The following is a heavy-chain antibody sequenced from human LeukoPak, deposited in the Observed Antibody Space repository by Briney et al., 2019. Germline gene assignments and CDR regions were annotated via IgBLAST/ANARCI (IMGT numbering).Heavy chain of an antibody. CDR3: ARGRQDVTMIVGVMTAVSYYLDV. D-gene: IGHD3-22*01. J-gene: IGHJ6*03. Sequence: PSETLSLTCAVYGGSFSGYYWTWIRQTPEKGLEWIGEMNPSGSTSYNPSLKSRVTISVDTSKNQFSLKLSSVTAADMAVYYCARGRQDVTMIVGVMTAVSYYLDVWGKGTTVTVS. CDR2: MNPSGST. CDR1: GGSFSGYY. V-gene: IGHV4-34*01.